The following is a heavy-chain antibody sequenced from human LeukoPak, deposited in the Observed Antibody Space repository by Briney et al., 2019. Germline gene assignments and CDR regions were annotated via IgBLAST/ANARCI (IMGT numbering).Heavy chain of an antibody. CDR2: IRYDGSDK. V-gene: IGHV3-30*02. J-gene: IGHJ5*02. Sequence: GGSLRLSCAASGFIFADYGMHWVRQAPGKGLEWLTFIRYDGSDKYYADSVKGRFTISRDNSKNTLYLQMNSLTSEDTAVYYFAKEGTASKPSDLDLLGQGILVTVSS. CDR1: GFIFADYG. CDR3: AKEGTASKPSDLDL. D-gene: IGHD1/OR15-1a*01.